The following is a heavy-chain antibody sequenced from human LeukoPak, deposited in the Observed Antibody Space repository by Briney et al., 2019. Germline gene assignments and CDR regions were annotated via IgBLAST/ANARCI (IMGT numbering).Heavy chain of an antibody. D-gene: IGHD5-18*01. J-gene: IGHJ5*02. Sequence: PGGSLRLSCAASGFTVSSNYMSWVRQAPGKGLEWVSVIYSGGSTYYADSVKGRFTISRDNSKNTLYLQMNSLRAEDTAVYYCARDRRIQRGLFDPWGQGTLVTVSS. CDR2: IYSGGST. CDR3: ARDRRIQRGLFDP. V-gene: IGHV3-53*01. CDR1: GFTVSSNY.